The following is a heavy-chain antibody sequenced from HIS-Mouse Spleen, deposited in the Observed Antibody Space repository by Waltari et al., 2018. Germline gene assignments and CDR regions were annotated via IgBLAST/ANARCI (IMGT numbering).Heavy chain of an antibody. V-gene: IGHV3-21*01. J-gene: IGHJ3*02. CDR1: GFTFSSYS. CDR2: ISSSSSYI. Sequence: SGFTFSSYSMNWVRQAPGKGLGWVSSISSSSSYIYYADSGKGRFTISRDNAKNSLYLQMNSLRAEDTAVYYCARRLLTGDAFDIWGQGTMVTVSS. CDR3: ARRLLTGDAFDI. D-gene: IGHD7-27*01.